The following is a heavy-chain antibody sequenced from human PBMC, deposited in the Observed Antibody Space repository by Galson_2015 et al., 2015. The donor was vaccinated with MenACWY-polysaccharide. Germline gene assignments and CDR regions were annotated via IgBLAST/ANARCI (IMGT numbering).Heavy chain of an antibody. Sequence: SLRLSCAASGFTFSSYWMHWVRQVPGKGLVWVSRISSDGSSTSYADSVQGRFTISRDNAKNTLHLQMNSLRVEDTAVYYCARVRGGYISDRHHPYYFVSWGQATLVTVSS. V-gene: IGHV3-74*01. J-gene: IGHJ4*02. CDR1: GFTFSSYW. CDR2: ISSDGSST. CDR3: ARVRGGYISDRHHPYYFVS. D-gene: IGHD6-25*01.